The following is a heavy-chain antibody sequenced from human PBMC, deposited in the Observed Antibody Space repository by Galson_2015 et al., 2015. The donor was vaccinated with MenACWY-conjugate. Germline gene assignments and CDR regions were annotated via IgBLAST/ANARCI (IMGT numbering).Heavy chain of an antibody. CDR1: GFRFSSYT. Sequence: SLRLSCAASGFRFSSYTFYWVRQSPGKGLEWVAVVSYDASSRYYRDSVQGRFTISRDNSKNTVSLEMSSLGPEDSAVYYCVRAEGWLRSAFDLWGHGTLVTVSS. CDR2: VSYDASSR. D-gene: IGHD5-12*01. CDR3: VRAEGWLRSAFDL. V-gene: IGHV3-30*10. J-gene: IGHJ4*01.